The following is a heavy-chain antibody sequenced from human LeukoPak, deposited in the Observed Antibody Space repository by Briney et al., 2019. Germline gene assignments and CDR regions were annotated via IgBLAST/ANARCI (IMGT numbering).Heavy chain of an antibody. V-gene: IGHV4-59*01. Sequence: SETLSLTCTVSGGSISSYYWSWLRQPPGKGLEWIGYIYYSGSTNYNPSLKSRVTISVDTSKNQFSLKLSSVTAADTAVYYCARAEYSSSWYYFDYWGQGTLVTVSS. J-gene: IGHJ4*02. CDR1: GGSISSYY. CDR3: ARAEYSSSWYYFDY. CDR2: IYYSGST. D-gene: IGHD6-13*01.